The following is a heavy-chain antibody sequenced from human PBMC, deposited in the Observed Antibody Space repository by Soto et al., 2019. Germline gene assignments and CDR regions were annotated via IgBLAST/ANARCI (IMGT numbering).Heavy chain of an antibody. Sequence: GGSLRLSCAASGFTFSSYWMSWVRQAPGKGLEWVANIKQDGSEKYYVDSVKGRFTISRDNAKNSLYLQMNSLRAEDTAVYYCARGGCSSTSCYLDYYYYMYVWGKGTTVTVSS. CDR2: IKQDGSEK. CDR1: GFTFSSYW. CDR3: ARGGCSSTSCYLDYYYYMYV. V-gene: IGHV3-7*04. D-gene: IGHD2-2*01. J-gene: IGHJ6*03.